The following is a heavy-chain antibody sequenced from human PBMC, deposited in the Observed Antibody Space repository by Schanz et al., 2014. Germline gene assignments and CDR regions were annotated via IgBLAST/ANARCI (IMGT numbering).Heavy chain of an antibody. Sequence: QVQLVQSEAEVKKPGSSVKVSCKASGGTFSSYTISWVRQAPGQGLEWMGRIIPILGIANYAQKFQGRVTITADKSTFTAYMDVSSLRSEDTAVYYCASSGAGYSSSWDFDYWGQGTRVTVSS. CDR2: IIPILGIA. D-gene: IGHD6-13*01. J-gene: IGHJ4*02. CDR3: ASSGAGYSSSWDFDY. CDR1: GGTFSSYT. V-gene: IGHV1-69*02.